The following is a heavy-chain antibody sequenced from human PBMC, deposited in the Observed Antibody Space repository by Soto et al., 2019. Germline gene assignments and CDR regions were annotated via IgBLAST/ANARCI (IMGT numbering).Heavy chain of an antibody. Sequence: GSGPTLVNPTQTLTLTCTFSGFSLSTSGMCVSWIRQPPGKALEWLALIDWDDDKYYSTSLKTRLTISKDTSKNQVVLTMTNMDPVDTATYYCARHLAVAGTNWALFDYWGQGTLVTVSS. CDR1: GFSLSTSGMC. J-gene: IGHJ4*02. V-gene: IGHV2-70*01. CDR2: IDWDDDK. D-gene: IGHD6-19*01. CDR3: ARHLAVAGTNWALFDY.